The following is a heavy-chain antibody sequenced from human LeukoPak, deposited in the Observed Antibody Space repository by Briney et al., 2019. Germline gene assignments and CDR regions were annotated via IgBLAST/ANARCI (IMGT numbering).Heavy chain of an antibody. J-gene: IGHJ5*02. V-gene: IGHV3-21*01. CDR1: GFTFSSYS. D-gene: IGHD6-19*01. CDR3: ARMVTGWPNWIDP. CDR2: ITSSSSYI. Sequence: PGGSLRLSCAASGFTFSSYSLNWVRQAPGKGLEWVSSITSSSSYIYYADSVKGRFTISRDNAKNSLYLQMNSLRVEDTAVYYCARMVTGWPNWIDPWGQGTLVTVSS.